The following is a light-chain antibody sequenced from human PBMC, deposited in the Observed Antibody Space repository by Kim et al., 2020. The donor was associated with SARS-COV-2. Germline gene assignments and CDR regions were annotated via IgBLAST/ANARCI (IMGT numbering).Light chain of an antibody. V-gene: IGLV10-54*01. J-gene: IGLJ3*02. CDR1: SNNVGNQG. CDR3: SAWDSNLRAWL. Sequence: QAGLTQPPSVSNALGQTATLTCTGNSNNVGNQGAAWLQQHQGHPPKLLSYRNNNRPSGISERFSASRSGSTASLTITGLQPEDEADYYCSAWDSNLRAWLFGGGTQLTVL. CDR2: RNN.